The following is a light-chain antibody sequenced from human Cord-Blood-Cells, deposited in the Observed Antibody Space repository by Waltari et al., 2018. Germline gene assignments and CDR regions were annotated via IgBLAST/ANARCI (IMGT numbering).Light chain of an antibody. CDR3: MQGTHWPPT. CDR1: QSLVHSDGNTY. CDR2: KVS. Sequence: DVVMTQSPLSLPVTLGQPASISCRSSQSLVHSDGNTYLNWFQQRPGQSPRRLIYKVSNRDSGVPDRFSGSGSGTDFILKISRVEAEDVGVYYCMQGTHWPPTFGQGTKVEIK. J-gene: IGKJ1*01. V-gene: IGKV2-30*02.